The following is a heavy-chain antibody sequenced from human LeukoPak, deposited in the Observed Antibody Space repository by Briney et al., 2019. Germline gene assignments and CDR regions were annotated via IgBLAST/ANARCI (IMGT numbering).Heavy chain of an antibody. J-gene: IGHJ5*02. CDR2: IRGGGETI. CDR3: AIDRGYCGNTNCSPRFDP. Sequence: PGGSLRLSCAASGFTFSNYEMNWVRQAPGKGLEWISYIRGGGETIYYADSVKGRFTISRDNSKNTLYLQMNSLRAEDTAVYYCAIDRGYCGNTNCSPRFDPWGQGTLVTVSS. CDR1: GFTFSNYE. D-gene: IGHD2-2*01. V-gene: IGHV3-48*03.